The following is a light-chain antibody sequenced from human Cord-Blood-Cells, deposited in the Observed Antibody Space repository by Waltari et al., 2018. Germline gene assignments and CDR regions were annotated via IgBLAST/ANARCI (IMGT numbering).Light chain of an antibody. CDR1: QSISSY. Sequence: DTQMPQSPSSRSASVGVRVTITCRASQSISSYLNWYQQKPGKAPKLLIYAASSLQSGVPSRFSGSGSGTDFTLTISSLQPEDFATYYCQQSYSTPLTFGGGTKVEIK. CDR3: QQSYSTPLT. V-gene: IGKV1-39*01. J-gene: IGKJ4*01. CDR2: AAS.